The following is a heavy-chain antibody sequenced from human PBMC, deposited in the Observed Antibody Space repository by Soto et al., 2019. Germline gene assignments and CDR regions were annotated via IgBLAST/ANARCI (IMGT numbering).Heavy chain of an antibody. D-gene: IGHD5-12*01. CDR2: IKGDGSET. CDR1: GFTFSSYW. Sequence: LILSCAASGFTFSSYWIHWVRQAPVKGLVWVSRIKGDGSETNYADSVKGRFTISRDNAKSTLYLQLNSLRAEDTAVYYCLRGNGGYGNFDYWGQGTRVTVSS. V-gene: IGHV3-74*01. CDR3: LRGNGGYGNFDY. J-gene: IGHJ4*02.